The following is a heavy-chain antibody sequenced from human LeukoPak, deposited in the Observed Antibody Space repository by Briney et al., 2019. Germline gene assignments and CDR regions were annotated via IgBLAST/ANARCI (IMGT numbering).Heavy chain of an antibody. V-gene: IGHV4-59*01. J-gene: IGHJ3*02. CDR3: ATFMVRGVIAYAFDI. CDR1: GGSFTSYY. D-gene: IGHD3-10*01. CDR2: IYYSGST. Sequence: SETLSLTCTVSGGSFTSYYWSWIRQPPGKGLEWIGYIYYSGSTNYNPSLKSRVTISVDTSKNQFSLKLSSVTAADTAVYYCATFMVRGVIAYAFDIWGQGTMVTVSS.